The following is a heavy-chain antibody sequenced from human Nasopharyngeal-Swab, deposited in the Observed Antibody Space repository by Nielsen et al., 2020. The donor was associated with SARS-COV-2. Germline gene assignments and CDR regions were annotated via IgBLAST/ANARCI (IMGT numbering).Heavy chain of an antibody. Sequence: ASEKVSCKVSGYTLTELFMHWVRQAPGKGLEGMGGFDPEDGETIYAQKFQGRVTMTEETSTDTAYMELSSLRSEDTAVYYCATENGGVGGSSTSLLPYYYYYGMDVCGQGTTVTVSS. CDR2: FDPEDGET. CDR1: GYTLTELF. J-gene: IGHJ6*02. CDR3: ATENGGVGGSSTSLLPYYYYYGMDV. V-gene: IGHV1-24*01. D-gene: IGHD2-2*01.